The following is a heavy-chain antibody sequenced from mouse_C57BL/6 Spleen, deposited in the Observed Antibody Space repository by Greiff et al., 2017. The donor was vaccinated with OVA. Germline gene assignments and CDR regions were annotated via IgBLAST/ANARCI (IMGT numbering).Heavy chain of an antibody. V-gene: IGHV1-9*01. CDR1: GYTFTGYW. CDR2: ILPGSGST. Sequence: QVQLQQPGAELMKPGASVKLSCKATGYTFTGYWIEWVKQRPGHGLEWIGEILPGSGSTNYNEKFKGKATLTADKSSSTAYMQLSSLTSEDSAVYFCARFPYDSPFAYWGQGTLVTVSA. D-gene: IGHD2-4*01. J-gene: IGHJ3*01. CDR3: ARFPYDSPFAY.